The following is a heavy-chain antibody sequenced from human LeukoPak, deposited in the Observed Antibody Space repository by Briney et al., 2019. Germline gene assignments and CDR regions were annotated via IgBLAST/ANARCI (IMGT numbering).Heavy chain of an antibody. CDR3: ARYLVRGYYLDY. Sequence: MSSETLSLTCAVSGYSISSGYYWGWIRQPPGKGLEWIGSIYHSGSTYYNPSLKSRVTISVDTSKNQFSLKLSSVTAADPAVYYCARYLVRGYYLDYWGQGTLVTVSS. D-gene: IGHD3-3*01. J-gene: IGHJ4*02. V-gene: IGHV4-38-2*01. CDR2: IYHSGST. CDR1: GYSISSGYY.